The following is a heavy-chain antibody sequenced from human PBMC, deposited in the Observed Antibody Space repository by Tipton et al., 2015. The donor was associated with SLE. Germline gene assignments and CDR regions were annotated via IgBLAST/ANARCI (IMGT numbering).Heavy chain of an antibody. V-gene: IGHV4-61*05. Sequence: LRLSCTVSGGSISGSFYYWGWIRQPPGKGLEWIVYIYYSGSTNYNPSLKSRVTISLDPSKSQFSLRLSSVTAADTAIYYCARGGIYHDYSGNFDFWGQGTLVTASS. J-gene: IGHJ4*02. CDR2: IYYSGST. CDR3: ARGGIYHDYSGNFDF. D-gene: IGHD3-22*01. CDR1: GGSISGSFYY.